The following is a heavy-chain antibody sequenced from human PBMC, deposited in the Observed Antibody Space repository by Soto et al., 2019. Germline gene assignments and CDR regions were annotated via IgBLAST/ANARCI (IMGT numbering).Heavy chain of an antibody. CDR1: GFTFSGSA. J-gene: IGHJ4*02. CDR3: TSRSPHDMIRK. V-gene: IGHV3-73*02. CDR2: IRSKANSYAT. D-gene: IGHD3-22*01. Sequence: EVQLVESGGGLVQPGGSLKLSCEASGFTFSGSAMHWVRQASGKGLEWVGRIRSKANSYATAYAASVKGRFSISRDESKNKAYLQMNRPKTEDTAVYYCTSRSPHDMIRKWGQGTQVTVSS.